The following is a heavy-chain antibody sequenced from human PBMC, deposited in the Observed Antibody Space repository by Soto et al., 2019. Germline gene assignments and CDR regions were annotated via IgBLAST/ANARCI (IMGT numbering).Heavy chain of an antibody. J-gene: IGHJ6*02. CDR1: GFTFSNAW. Sequence: GGSLRLSCAASGFTFSNAWMSWVRQAPGKGLEWVGRIKSKTDGGTTDYAAPVKGRFTISRDDSKNTLYLQMNSLKTEDTAVYYCTTDTSYYYYGMDVWGQGTTVTVSS. CDR3: TTDTSYYYYGMDV. CDR2: IKSKTDGGTT. V-gene: IGHV3-15*01.